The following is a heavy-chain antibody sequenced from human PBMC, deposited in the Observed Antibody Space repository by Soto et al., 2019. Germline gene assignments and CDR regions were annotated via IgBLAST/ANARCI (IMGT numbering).Heavy chain of an antibody. CDR2: IYSGGST. Sequence: EVQLVESGGGLIQPGGSLRLSCAASGFTVSSNYMNWVRQAPGKGLEWVSVIYSGGSTYYADSVKGRFTISRDNSKNTLYLQMNSLRAEDTAVYYCARGGSNWSFSYGFDVWGQGTTVTVSS. D-gene: IGHD6-13*01. CDR3: ARGGSNWSFSYGFDV. V-gene: IGHV3-53*01. CDR1: GFTVSSNY. J-gene: IGHJ6*02.